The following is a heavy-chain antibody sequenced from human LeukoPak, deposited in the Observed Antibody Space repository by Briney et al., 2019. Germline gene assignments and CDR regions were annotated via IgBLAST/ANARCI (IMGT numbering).Heavy chain of an antibody. D-gene: IGHD3-10*01. J-gene: IGHJ4*02. CDR1: GFTFSSYA. Sequence: PGGSLRLSCAASGFTFSSYAMSWVRQAPGKGLEWVSAISGSGGSTYYADSVKGRFTISRDNSKNTLYLQMNSLRAEDTAVYYCAKDWVLSMVRGVITPHWGQGTLVTVSS. CDR2: ISGSGGST. V-gene: IGHV3-23*01. CDR3: AKDWVLSMVRGVITPH.